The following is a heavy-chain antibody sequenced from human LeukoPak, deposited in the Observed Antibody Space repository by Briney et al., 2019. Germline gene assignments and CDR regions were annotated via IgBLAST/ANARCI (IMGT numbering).Heavy chain of an antibody. CDR3: ARGSINYNSGGYYDNPPLDY. V-gene: IGHV1-46*01. J-gene: IGHJ4*02. D-gene: IGHD3-22*01. CDR2: INPSGGST. CDR1: GYTFTSYY. Sequence: ASVRVSCKVSGYTFTSYYMNWVRQAPGQGLEWMGMINPSGGSTNYAQKFQGRVTVTRDTSTSTVYMELSSLRSEDTAVYYCARGSINYNSGGYYDNPPLDYWGQGTLVTVSS.